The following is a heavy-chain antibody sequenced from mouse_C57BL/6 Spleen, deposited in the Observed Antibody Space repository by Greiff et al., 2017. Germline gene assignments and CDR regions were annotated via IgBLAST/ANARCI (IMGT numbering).Heavy chain of an antibody. V-gene: IGHV1-64*01. CDR3: ARDGGNYGWYFDV. D-gene: IGHD2-1*01. CDR1: GYTFTSYW. CDR2: IHPNSGST. J-gene: IGHJ1*03. Sequence: QVQLQQPGAELVKPGASVKLSCKASGYTFTSYWMHWVKQRPGQGLEWIGMIHPNSGSTNYNEKFKSKATLTVDKSSSTAYMQLRSLTSEDSAVYYCARDGGNYGWYFDVWGTGTTVTVSS.